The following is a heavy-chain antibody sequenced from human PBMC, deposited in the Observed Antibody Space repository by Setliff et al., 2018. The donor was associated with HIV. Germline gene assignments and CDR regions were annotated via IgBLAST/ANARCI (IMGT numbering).Heavy chain of an antibody. CDR1: GGTFSSYA. CDR2: IIPIFGTA. D-gene: IGHD7-27*01. V-gene: IGHV1-69*06. CDR3: ARGLTDRGDAFDI. Sequence: GASVKVSCKASGGTFSSYAISWVRQAPGQGLEWMGRIIPIFGTANYAQKFQGRVTITADKSTSTAYMDLSSLRSEDTAVYYCARGLTDRGDAFDIWGQGTMVTVSS. J-gene: IGHJ3*02.